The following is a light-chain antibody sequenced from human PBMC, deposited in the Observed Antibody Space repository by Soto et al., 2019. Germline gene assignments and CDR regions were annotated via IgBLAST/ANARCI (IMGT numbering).Light chain of an antibody. CDR1: SSDVSGYNY. V-gene: IGLV2-14*01. J-gene: IGLJ2*01. CDR2: EVS. CDR3: SSYTSSSHVV. Sequence: QSVLTQPASVSGSPGQSITISCTGTSSDVSGYNYVSWYQQHPGKAPKLMIYEVSNRPSGVSNHFSGSKSGNTASLTISGLQAEDEADYYCSSYTSSSHVVFGGGTKVTVL.